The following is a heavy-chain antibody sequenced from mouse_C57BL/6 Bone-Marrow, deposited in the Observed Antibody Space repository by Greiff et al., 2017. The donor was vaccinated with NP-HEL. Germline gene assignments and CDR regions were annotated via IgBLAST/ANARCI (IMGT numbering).Heavy chain of an antibody. CDR3: ARRSSSYDYAMDY. CDR1: GYTFTTYP. Sequence: QVQLQQSGAELVKPGASVKMSCKASGYTFTTYPIEWMKQNHGKSLEWIGNFHPYNDDTKYNEKFKGKATLTVETSSSTVYLGLIRLTSDDSAVDYCARRSSSYDYAMDYWGQGTSVTVSS. V-gene: IGHV1-47*01. CDR2: FHPYNDDT. J-gene: IGHJ4*01. D-gene: IGHD3-2*02.